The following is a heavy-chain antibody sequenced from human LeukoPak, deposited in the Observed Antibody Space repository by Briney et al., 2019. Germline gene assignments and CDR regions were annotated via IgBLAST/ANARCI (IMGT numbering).Heavy chain of an antibody. V-gene: IGHV3-53*01. CDR3: AKLMAGYSSSWYGDYYYYYGMDV. CDR2: IYSGGST. D-gene: IGHD6-13*01. Sequence: GGSLRLSCAASEFTVSSNYMSWVRQAPGKGLEWVSVIYSGGSTYYADSVKGRFTISRDNSKNTLYLQMNSLRAEDTAVYYCAKLMAGYSSSWYGDYYYYYGMDVWGQGTTVTVSS. J-gene: IGHJ6*02. CDR1: EFTVSSNY.